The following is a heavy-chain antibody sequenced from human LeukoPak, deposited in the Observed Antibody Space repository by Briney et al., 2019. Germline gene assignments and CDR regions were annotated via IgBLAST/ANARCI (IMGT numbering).Heavy chain of an antibody. D-gene: IGHD3-22*01. J-gene: IGHJ4*02. V-gene: IGHV1-69*01. CDR1: GGTFSSYA. CDR3: ASGGQWLFDY. CDR2: IIPIFGTA. Sequence: ASVKVTFKSSGGTFSSYAISWVRQAPGQGLEWMGGIIPIFGTANYAQKFQGRVTITADESTSTAYMELSSLRSEDTAVYYCASGGQWLFDYWGQRTLLTVSS.